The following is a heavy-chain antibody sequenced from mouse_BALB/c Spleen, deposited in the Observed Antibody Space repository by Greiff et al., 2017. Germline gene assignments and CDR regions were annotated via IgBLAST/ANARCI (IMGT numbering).Heavy chain of an antibody. CDR1: GYTFTDYN. V-gene: IGHV1-18*01. Sequence: EVQLVESGPELVKPGASVKIPCKASGYTFTDYNMDWVKQSHGKSLEWIGDINPNNGGTIYNQKFKGKATLTVDKSSSTAYMELRSLTSEDTAVYYCAREGRIYYDYGFAYWGQGTLVTVSA. CDR2: INPNNGGT. D-gene: IGHD2-4*01. CDR3: AREGRIYYDYGFAY. J-gene: IGHJ3*01.